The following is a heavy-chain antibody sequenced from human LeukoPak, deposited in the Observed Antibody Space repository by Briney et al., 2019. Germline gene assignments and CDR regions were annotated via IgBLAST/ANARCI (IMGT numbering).Heavy chain of an antibody. CDR1: GFTFSSYG. V-gene: IGHV3-30*03. CDR2: ISYDGSNK. J-gene: IGHJ4*02. Sequence: GGSLRLSCAASGFTFSSYGMHWVRQAPGKGLEWVAVISYDGSNKYYADSVKGRFTISRDNSKNTLYLQMNSLRAEDTAVYYCARGLRYFDPLDYWGQGTLVTVSS. CDR3: ARGLRYFDPLDY. D-gene: IGHD3-9*01.